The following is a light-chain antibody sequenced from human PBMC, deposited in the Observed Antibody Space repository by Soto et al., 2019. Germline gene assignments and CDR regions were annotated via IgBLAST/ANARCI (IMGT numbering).Light chain of an antibody. J-gene: IGLJ2*01. Sequence: QSVLTQSPSASASLGASVKLTCTLSSGHSTYAIAWHQQQPEKGPRYLMKLNSDGRHSKGDGIPDRFSGTSSGAERYLTLSSLKSEDEADNYCQTWGTGGDVVFGGGTKLTVL. CDR3: QTWGTGGDVV. CDR1: SGHSTYA. CDR2: LNSDGRH. V-gene: IGLV4-69*01.